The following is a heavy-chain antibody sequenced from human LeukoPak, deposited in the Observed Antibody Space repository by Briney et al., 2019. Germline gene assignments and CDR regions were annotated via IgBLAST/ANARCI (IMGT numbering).Heavy chain of an antibody. V-gene: IGHV3-48*01. D-gene: IGHD6-13*01. CDR1: GFSFTRNS. Sequence: GGSLRLSCEVSGFSFTRNSFNWVRQAPGKGPEWISYISVGRINTYYADSVKGRFTISRDNDKDSVFLEMNSLRVDDTAIYYCARVTDSTTWFTRMDAWGQGTLVTVSS. CDR3: ARVTDSTTWFTRMDA. J-gene: IGHJ5*02. CDR2: ISVGRINT.